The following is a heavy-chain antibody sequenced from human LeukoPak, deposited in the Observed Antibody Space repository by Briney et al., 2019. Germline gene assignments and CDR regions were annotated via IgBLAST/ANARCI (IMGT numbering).Heavy chain of an antibody. CDR2: IRSKANSYAT. V-gene: IGHV3-73*01. CDR1: GFTFSGSA. J-gene: IGHJ5*02. CDR3: TRPPKGGFDP. Sequence: GGSLKLSCAASGFTFSGSAMHWVRQASGKGLEWVGRIRSKANSYATAYAASVKGRFTISRDDSKNTAYLQMNSLKTEDTAAYYCTRPPKGGFDPWGQGTLVTVSS.